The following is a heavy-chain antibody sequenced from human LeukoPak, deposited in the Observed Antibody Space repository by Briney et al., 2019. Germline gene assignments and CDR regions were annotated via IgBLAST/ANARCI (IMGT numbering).Heavy chain of an antibody. CDR3: AFIGRYCSSTSCSFDY. D-gene: IGHD2-2*01. CDR2: INPNSGGT. Sequence: GASVKVSCKASGYTFTGYYTHWVRQAPGQGLEWMGWINPNSGGTNYAQKFQGRVTMTRDTSISTAYMELSRLRSDDTAVYYCAFIGRYCSSTSCSFDYWGQGTLVTVSS. J-gene: IGHJ4*02. CDR1: GYTFTGYY. V-gene: IGHV1-2*02.